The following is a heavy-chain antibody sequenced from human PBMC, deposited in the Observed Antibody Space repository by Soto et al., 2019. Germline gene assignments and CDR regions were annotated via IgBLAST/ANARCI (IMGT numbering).Heavy chain of an antibody. CDR3: ATSGWYPHSGHFDY. CDR1: GGTFSSYA. CDR2: IIPIFGTA. V-gene: IGHV1-69*01. J-gene: IGHJ4*02. Sequence: QVQLVQSGAEVKKPGSSVKVSCKASGGTFSSYAISWVRQAPGQGLEWMGGIIPIFGTANYAQKFQGRVTITGDESKSPAYMELSSLRSEDTAVYYCATSGWYPHSGHFDYWGQGTLVTVSS. D-gene: IGHD6-19*01.